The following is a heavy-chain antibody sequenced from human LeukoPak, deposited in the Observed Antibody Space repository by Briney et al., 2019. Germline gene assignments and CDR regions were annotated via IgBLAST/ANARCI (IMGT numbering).Heavy chain of an antibody. CDR3: AKDRAGGYGSGSYRAYYAMDV. CDR1: GFTFSSYA. CDR2: ISGSGGST. D-gene: IGHD3-10*01. J-gene: IGHJ6*02. Sequence: GGSLRLSCAASGFTFSSYAMSWVRQAPGKGLEWVSAISGSGGSTYYADSVKGRFTISRDNSKNTLYLQMNSLRAEDTAVYYCAKDRAGGYGSGSYRAYYAMDVWGQGTTVTVSS. V-gene: IGHV3-23*01.